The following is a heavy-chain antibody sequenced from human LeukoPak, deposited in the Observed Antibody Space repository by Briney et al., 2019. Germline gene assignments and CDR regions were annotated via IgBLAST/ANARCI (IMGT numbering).Heavy chain of an antibody. Sequence: PGGSLRLSCAASGFTFSSYAMSWVRQAPGKGLEWVSAISGSGGSTYYADSVKGRFTISRDNSRNTLYLQMNTLTPEDTAVYYCAKDAVVVPAAADWFDPWGQGTLVTVSS. D-gene: IGHD2-2*01. J-gene: IGHJ5*02. V-gene: IGHV3-23*01. CDR1: GFTFSSYA. CDR3: AKDAVVVPAAADWFDP. CDR2: ISGSGGST.